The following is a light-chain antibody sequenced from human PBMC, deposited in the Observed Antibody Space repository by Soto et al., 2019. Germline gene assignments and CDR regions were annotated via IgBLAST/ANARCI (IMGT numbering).Light chain of an antibody. CDR1: SSYGGNYNL. CDR2: EGS. J-gene: IGLJ1*01. CDR3: CSYAGSSTYV. V-gene: IGLV2-23*01. Sequence: QSALAQPASVSGFPGQSITISCSGPSSYGGNYNLVSWYQQHPGKAPKLMIYEGSQRPSGVSNRFSGSKSGNTASLTISGLQAEDEADYYCCSYAGSSTYVFGTGTKVTVL.